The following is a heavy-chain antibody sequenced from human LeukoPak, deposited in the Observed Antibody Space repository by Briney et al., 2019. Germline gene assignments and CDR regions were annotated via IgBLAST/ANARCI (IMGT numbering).Heavy chain of an antibody. Sequence: ASVKVSCKASGYTFSDYPMHWVRQAPGQRLEWMGWMNVANGNTKYSEKFQNRVTISRDTPASTAYLELSSLTSEDTAIYNCARVAIAMIVVTYFDYWGQGTLVTVSS. CDR1: GYTFSDYP. J-gene: IGHJ4*02. CDR3: ARVAIAMIVVTYFDY. CDR2: MNVANGNT. V-gene: IGHV1-3*01. D-gene: IGHD3-22*01.